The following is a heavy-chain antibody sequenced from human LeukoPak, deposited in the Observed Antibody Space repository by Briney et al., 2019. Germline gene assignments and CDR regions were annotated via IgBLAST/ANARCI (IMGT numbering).Heavy chain of an antibody. J-gene: IGHJ3*02. CDR1: GGSISYFY. CDR2: IYTSGST. CDR3: ARDLWTTGDDAFDI. V-gene: IGHV4-4*07. Sequence: SETLSLTCTVSGGSISYFYWSWIRQPAGKGLEWIGRIYTSGSTNYNPSLKSRVTMSVDTSKKQFSLKLSSVTAADTAVYYCARDLWTTGDDAFDIWGQGTMVTVSS. D-gene: IGHD4-17*01.